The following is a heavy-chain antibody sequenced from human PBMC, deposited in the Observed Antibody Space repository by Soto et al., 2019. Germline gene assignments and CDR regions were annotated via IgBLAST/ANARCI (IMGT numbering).Heavy chain of an antibody. CDR1: GYTFTGYF. D-gene: IGHD3-22*01. V-gene: IGHV1-46*01. CDR2: INPGGGST. Sequence: ASVKVSCKSSGYTFTGYFLHWVRQAPGQGLEWMGIINPGGGSTNYAQKFQGRVTMTRDTSTSTVYMELSSLRSEDTAVYYCARGRFYYYDSSGYSPNLNHFDIWGQGTMVTVSS. J-gene: IGHJ3*02. CDR3: ARGRFYYYDSSGYSPNLNHFDI.